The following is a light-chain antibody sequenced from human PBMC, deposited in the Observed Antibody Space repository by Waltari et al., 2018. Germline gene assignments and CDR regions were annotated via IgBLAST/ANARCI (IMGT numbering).Light chain of an antibody. CDR1: QSVTTN. CDR2: GAS. V-gene: IGKV3-15*01. Sequence: EIVMTQSPATLSVSPGERAIISCRASQSVTTNLAWYQQKPGQPPRLLIYGASPSATDIPARCSGSGSGTEFTLTITSLQSEDFAVYYCHQYNDGPPFNFGQGTKLEIK. J-gene: IGKJ2*01. CDR3: HQYNDGPPFN.